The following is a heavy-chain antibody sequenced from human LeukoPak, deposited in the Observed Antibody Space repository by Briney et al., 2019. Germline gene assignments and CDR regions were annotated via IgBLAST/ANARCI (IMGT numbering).Heavy chain of an antibody. D-gene: IGHD3-10*01. CDR1: GFTFSTYF. Sequence: GGSLRLSCAASGFTFSTYFMHWVRQAPGKGLEWVADIASDGSHTFYVESVKGRFTISRDNSKNTLYLQMNSLRAEDTSVYFCARERQDTIIHSGAFDIWGQGTMVTVSS. CDR3: ARERQDTIIHSGAFDI. V-gene: IGHV3-30-3*01. CDR2: IASDGSHT. J-gene: IGHJ3*02.